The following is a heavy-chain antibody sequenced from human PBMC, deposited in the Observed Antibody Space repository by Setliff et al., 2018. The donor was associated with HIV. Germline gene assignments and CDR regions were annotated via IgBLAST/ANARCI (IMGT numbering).Heavy chain of an antibody. J-gene: IGHJ3*02. Sequence: PSETLSLTCTVSGGSISEYYWSWIRQPPGKGLEWIGYIDYSGSTNYNASLKSRVTISVDTSKNQFSLKLSSVTAADTAVYYCARRQQLWLLYAFDIWGQGTMVTVSS. CDR1: GGSISEYY. V-gene: IGHV4-59*08. CDR2: IDYSGST. CDR3: ARRQQLWLLYAFDI. D-gene: IGHD5-18*01.